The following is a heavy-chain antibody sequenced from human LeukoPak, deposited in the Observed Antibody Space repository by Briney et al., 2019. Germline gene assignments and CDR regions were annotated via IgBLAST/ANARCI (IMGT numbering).Heavy chain of an antibody. CDR2: INTNTGNP. D-gene: IGHD6-6*01. Sequence: GASVKVSCKASGYTFTSHFMHWVRQAPGQGLEWMGWINTNTGNPTYAQGFTGRFVFSLDTSVSTAYLQISSLKAEDTAVYYCARGNDQLTSIAEWNWFDPWGQGTLVTVSS. CDR3: ARGNDQLTSIAEWNWFDP. CDR1: GYTFTSHF. V-gene: IGHV7-4-1*02. J-gene: IGHJ5*02.